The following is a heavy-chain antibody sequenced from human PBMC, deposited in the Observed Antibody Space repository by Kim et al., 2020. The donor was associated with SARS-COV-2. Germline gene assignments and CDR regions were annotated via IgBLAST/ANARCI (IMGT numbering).Heavy chain of an antibody. Sequence: GGSLRLSCAASGFTFSNAWMSWVRQAPGKGLEWVGRIKSKTDGGTTDYAAPVKGRFTISRDDSKNTLYLQMNSLKTEDTAVYYCTDYSSSWYNQYWGQGSLGTVSS. CDR3: TDYSSSWYNQY. CDR2: IKSKTDGGTT. V-gene: IGHV3-15*01. J-gene: IGHJ4*02. CDR1: GFTFSNAW. D-gene: IGHD6-13*01.